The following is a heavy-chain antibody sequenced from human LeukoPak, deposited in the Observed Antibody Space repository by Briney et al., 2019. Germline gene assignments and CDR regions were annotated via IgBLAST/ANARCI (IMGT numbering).Heavy chain of an antibody. CDR1: GASISSYY. D-gene: IGHD3-22*01. CDR2: IYYSGSI. CDR3: ARENPSGYYNRPIDY. Sequence: SETLSLTCTVSGASISSYYWSWIRQPPGKGLEWIGDIYYSGSIKYNPTLKSRVTMSVDTSKNQFSLKLSSVTAADTAIYYCARENPSGYYNRPIDYWGQGTLVTVSS. V-gene: IGHV4-59*01. J-gene: IGHJ4*02.